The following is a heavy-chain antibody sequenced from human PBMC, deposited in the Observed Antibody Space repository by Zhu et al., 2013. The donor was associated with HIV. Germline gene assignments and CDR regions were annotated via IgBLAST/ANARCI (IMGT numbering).Heavy chain of an antibody. V-gene: IGHV1-18*01. CDR2: ISAYNGNT. J-gene: IGHJ6*02. Sequence: QVQLVQSGAEVKKPGASVKVSCKASGYTFTSYGISWVRQAPGQGLEWMGWISAYNGNTNYAQKLQGRVTMTTDTSTSTAYMELRSLRSDDTAVYYCAFRYCSSTSCRGWYYGMDVWGQGTTVTVSS. CDR3: AFRYCSSTSCRGWYYGMDV. D-gene: IGHD2-2*01. CDR1: GYTFTSYG.